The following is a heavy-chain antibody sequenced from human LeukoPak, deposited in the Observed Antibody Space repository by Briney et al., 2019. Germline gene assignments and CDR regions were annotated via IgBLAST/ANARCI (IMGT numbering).Heavy chain of an antibody. CDR1: GGSISSSSYY. CDR2: IYYSGST. J-gene: IGHJ4*02. V-gene: IGHV4-39*01. CDR3: ARGDCSGGSCYLFDY. Sequence: SEALSLTCTVSGGSISSSSYYWGWIRQPPGKGLEWIGIIYYSGSTYYNPSLKSRVTISVDTSKNQFSLKLSSVTAADTAVYYCARGDCSGGSCYLFDYWGQGALVTVSS. D-gene: IGHD2-15*01.